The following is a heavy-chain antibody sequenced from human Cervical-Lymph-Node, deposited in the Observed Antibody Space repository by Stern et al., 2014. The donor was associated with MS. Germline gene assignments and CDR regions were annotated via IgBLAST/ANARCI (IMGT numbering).Heavy chain of an antibody. J-gene: IGHJ4*02. Sequence: QVQLQESGPGLVKPSETPSLTCTVSGGSLRSYYWNWIRQAPGKGLEWLGVIYHTGSVNYNPSLASRVAMSVDTSKNQFSLTVSSVTAADTAVYYCAREGEYCSGSRCYPFLDYWGQGTLVTVSS. V-gene: IGHV4-59*01. CDR2: IYHTGSV. CDR3: AREGEYCSGSRCYPFLDY. CDR1: GGSLRSYY. D-gene: IGHD2-15*01.